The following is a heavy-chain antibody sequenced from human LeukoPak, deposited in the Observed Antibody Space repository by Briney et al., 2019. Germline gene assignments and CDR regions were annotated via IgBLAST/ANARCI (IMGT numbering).Heavy chain of an antibody. V-gene: IGHV3-21*01. CDR2: ISSSSSYI. D-gene: IGHD3-3*01. J-gene: IGHJ4*02. CDR3: ARDSGYYDFWSGYMGLDY. Sequence: GGSLRLSCAASGFTFSSYSMNWVRQAPGKGLEWVSSISSSSSYIYYADSVKGRFTISRDNAKNSLYLQMNSLRAEDTAVYYCARDSGYYDFWSGYMGLDYWGQGTLVTVSS. CDR1: GFTFSSYS.